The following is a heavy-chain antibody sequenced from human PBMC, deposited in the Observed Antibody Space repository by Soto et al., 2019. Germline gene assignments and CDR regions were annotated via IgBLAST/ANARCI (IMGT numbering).Heavy chain of an antibody. Sequence: QVQLQQWGAGLLKPSETLSLTCAVYVGSFSGYYWTWIRQPPGKGLEWIGEINHRGTTNYNPSLKSRVTISVDRSKNQFSLKLSSVTAADTAVYYCARGGGDWYLDLWGRDTLVTVSS. CDR2: INHRGTT. D-gene: IGHD2-15*01. V-gene: IGHV4-34*01. J-gene: IGHJ2*01. CDR1: VGSFSGYY. CDR3: ARGGGDWYLDL.